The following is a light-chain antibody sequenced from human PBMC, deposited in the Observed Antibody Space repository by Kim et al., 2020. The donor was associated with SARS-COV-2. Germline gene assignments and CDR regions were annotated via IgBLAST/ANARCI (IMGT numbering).Light chain of an antibody. CDR3: QQTNNFPLA. CDR1: QSFSNW. V-gene: IGKV1-12*01. CDR2: AAS. J-gene: IGKJ4*01. Sequence: GDRVTITCRASQSFSNWLAWYQQRPGEAPKLLIYAASSLHRGVPSRFSGSESGTDFTLTISSPQPEDFATYYCQQTNNFPLAFGGGTKVDIK.